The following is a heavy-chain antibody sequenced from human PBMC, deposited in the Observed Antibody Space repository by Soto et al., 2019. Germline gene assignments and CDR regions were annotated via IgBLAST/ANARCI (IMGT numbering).Heavy chain of an antibody. D-gene: IGHD4-4*01. CDR2: ISYEGSNK. CDR1: GFTFSSYA. CDR3: ARVLGGMATVPFDY. Sequence: AGGSLRLSCAASGFTFSSYAMHWFRQAPGTGLEWVAVISYEGSNKYYADSVKGRFTISRDNSKNTLYLQMNSLRTEDTAVYYCARVLGGMATVPFDYWGQGALVTVSS. J-gene: IGHJ4*02. V-gene: IGHV3-30-3*01.